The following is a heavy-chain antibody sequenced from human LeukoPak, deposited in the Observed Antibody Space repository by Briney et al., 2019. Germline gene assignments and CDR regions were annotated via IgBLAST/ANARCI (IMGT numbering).Heavy chain of an antibody. CDR1: GGTFRSNA. CDR3: AREWGLESSGYYYAY. CDR2: ITPIFGTA. J-gene: IGHJ4*02. D-gene: IGHD3-22*01. Sequence: GASVKVSCKASGGTFRSNAISWVRQAPGQGFEWMGGITPIFGTANFAQKFQGRVSITADESTSTAFMELSSLRSEDTAVYYCAREWGLESSGYYYAYWGQGTLVTVSS. V-gene: IGHV1-69*13.